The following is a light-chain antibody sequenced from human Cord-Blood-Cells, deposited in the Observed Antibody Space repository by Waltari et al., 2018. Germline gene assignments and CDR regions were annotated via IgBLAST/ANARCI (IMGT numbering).Light chain of an antibody. V-gene: IGKV1-8*01. CDR3: QQYYSYPFL. CDR2: AAS. Sequence: AIRLTQSPSSLSASTGSRVPITCRASQGISSYLAWYQQKPGKAPKLLIYAASTLQSGVPSRFSGSGSGTDFTLTISCLQSEDFATYYCQQYYSYPFLFGPGTKVDIK. CDR1: QGISSY. J-gene: IGKJ3*01.